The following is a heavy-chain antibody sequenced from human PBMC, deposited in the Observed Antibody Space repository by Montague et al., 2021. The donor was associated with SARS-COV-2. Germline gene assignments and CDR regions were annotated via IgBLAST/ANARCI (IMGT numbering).Heavy chain of an antibody. CDR3: AKPYYYDSSGYSDY. J-gene: IGHJ4*02. CDR1: GFTFSSYA. CDR2: IYSGGSST. D-gene: IGHD3-22*01. Sequence: SLRLSCAASGFTFSSYAMSRVRQAPGKGLEWVSVIYSGGSSTYYTDSVKGRFTISRDNSKNTLYLQMNSLRAEDTAVYYCAKPYYYDSSGYSDYWGQGTLVTVSS. V-gene: IGHV3-23*03.